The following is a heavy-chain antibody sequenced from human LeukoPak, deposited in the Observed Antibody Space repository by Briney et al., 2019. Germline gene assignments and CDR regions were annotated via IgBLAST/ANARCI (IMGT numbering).Heavy chain of an antibody. J-gene: IGHJ4*02. V-gene: IGHV3-48*03. CDR2: ISSSDSTI. Sequence: GGSLRLSCAASGFTFSHYEMNWVRQAPGKGLEWVSYISSSDSTIYYADSVKGRFTISRDNAKNSLYLQMNNLRAEDTAVYYCARGRAPIDYWGQGTLVTVSS. CDR3: ARGRAPIDY. CDR1: GFTFSHYE.